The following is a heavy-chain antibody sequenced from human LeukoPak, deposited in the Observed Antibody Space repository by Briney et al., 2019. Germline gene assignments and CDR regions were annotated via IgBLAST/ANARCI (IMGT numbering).Heavy chain of an antibody. CDR2: ISNSGTTV. V-gene: IGHV3-11*01. Sequence: GGSLRLSCAASGFTFSDYYMSWLRQAPGKGLEWLSYISNSGTTVYYSDSVTGRFTISRDNAKNSLYLQMNSLRAEDTAVYYCAAWDFWRGSGIDYWGQGTLVTVSS. J-gene: IGHJ4*02. CDR1: GFTFSDYY. CDR3: AAWDFWRGSGIDY. D-gene: IGHD3-3*01.